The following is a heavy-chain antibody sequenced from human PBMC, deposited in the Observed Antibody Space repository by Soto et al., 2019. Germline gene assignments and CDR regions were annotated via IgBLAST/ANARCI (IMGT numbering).Heavy chain of an antibody. Sequence: SETLSLTCTVSGGSIRSYYWSWIRQPPGRGLEGSGNIYYNGSTNYNPSLKSRVTISVDTSKNQFSQNLRYMSAADSAAYYCARGSCYYAHWFEPRRQATLVTV. CDR1: GGSIRSYY. D-gene: IGHD3-10*01. V-gene: IGHV4-59*01. CDR2: IYYNGST. CDR3: ARGSCYYAHWFEP. J-gene: IGHJ5*02.